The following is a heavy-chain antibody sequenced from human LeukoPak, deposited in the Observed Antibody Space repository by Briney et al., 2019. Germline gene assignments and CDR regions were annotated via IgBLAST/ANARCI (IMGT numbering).Heavy chain of an antibody. CDR3: ARGGDGYNRRHYYYYMDV. CDR1: GGSISSGDYY. V-gene: IGHV4-30-4*08. J-gene: IGHJ6*03. Sequence: SETLSLACTVSGGSISSGDYYWSWIRQPPGKGLEWIGYIYYSGSTYYNPSLKSRVTISADTSKNQFSLKLSSVTAADTAVYYCARGGDGYNRRHYYYYMDVWGKGTTVTVSS. CDR2: IYYSGST. D-gene: IGHD5-24*01.